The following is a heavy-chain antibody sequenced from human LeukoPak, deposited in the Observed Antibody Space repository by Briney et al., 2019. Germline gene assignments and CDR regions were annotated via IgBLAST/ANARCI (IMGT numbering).Heavy chain of an antibody. CDR1: GGSISSGGYY. V-gene: IGHV4-31*03. J-gene: IGHJ4*02. CDR2: IYYSGST. CDR3: ARLSGTRGHYDILTGYYTPNYFDY. Sequence: SETLSLTCTVSGGSISSGGYYWSWIRQHPGKGLEWIGYIYYSGSTYYNPSLKSRVTISVDTSKNQFSLKLSSVTAADTAVCYCARLSGTRGHYDILTGYYTPNYFDYWGQGTLVTVSS. D-gene: IGHD3-9*01.